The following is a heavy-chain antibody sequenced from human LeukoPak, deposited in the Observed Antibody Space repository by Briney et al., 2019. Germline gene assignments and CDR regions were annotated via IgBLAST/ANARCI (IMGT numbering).Heavy chain of an antibody. Sequence: GGSLRLSCAASGFTFSSYWMTWVRQAPGRGLEWVANIKQDRTEKYYVDSVKGRFTISRDNAKNSLYLQMNSLRAEDTALYHCARDLVKVGATPTADYWGQGTLVTVSS. CDR2: IKQDRTEK. CDR3: ARDLVKVGATPTADY. V-gene: IGHV3-7*01. J-gene: IGHJ4*02. D-gene: IGHD1-26*01. CDR1: GFTFSSYW.